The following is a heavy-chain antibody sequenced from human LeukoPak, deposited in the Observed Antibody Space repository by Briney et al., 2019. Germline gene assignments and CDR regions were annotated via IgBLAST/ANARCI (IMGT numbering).Heavy chain of an antibody. D-gene: IGHD3-16*02. CDR1: GGCFSGEY. V-gene: IGHV4-34*01. CDR3: ATADPYDYVWGSYRSRRAYFDY. Sequence: PSETLSLTCAVYGGCFSGEYWSWVRQPAGKGLEGIGEMNHSGSTNYHPSLKRRVTISVATSKNHFSLKLSSVTAADTALYYSATADPYDYVWGSYRSRRAYFDYWGQGTLVTVSS. J-gene: IGHJ4*02. CDR2: MNHSGST.